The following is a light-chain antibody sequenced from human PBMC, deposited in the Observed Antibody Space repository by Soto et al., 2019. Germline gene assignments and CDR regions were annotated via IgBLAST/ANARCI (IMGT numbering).Light chain of an antibody. Sequence: EIVFTQSAATVSLSPGERATLSCRASQSIGRAIAWYQHKPGQAPRLLIFGASQRATGIPARFRGSGSGTDFTLSISSLEPEEYAVYYCQQRTDSPPWTFGQGTKVDIK. J-gene: IGKJ1*01. CDR3: QQRTDSPPWT. CDR1: QSIGRA. V-gene: IGKV3-11*01. CDR2: GAS.